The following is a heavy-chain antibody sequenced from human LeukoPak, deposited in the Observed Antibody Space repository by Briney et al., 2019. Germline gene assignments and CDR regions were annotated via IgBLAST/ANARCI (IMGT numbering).Heavy chain of an antibody. V-gene: IGHV1-69*05. D-gene: IGHD3-22*01. CDR3: TRAGYYDSSGYYSLYYFDY. CDR1: GGTLIGYA. Sequence: SVKVSCKASGGTLIGYAISWVRQAPGQGLEWMGGIIPIFGTANYAQKFQGRVTITTDESTSTAYMELSSLRSEDTAVYYCTRAGYYDSSGYYSLYYFDYWGQGTLVTVSS. J-gene: IGHJ4*02. CDR2: IIPIFGTA.